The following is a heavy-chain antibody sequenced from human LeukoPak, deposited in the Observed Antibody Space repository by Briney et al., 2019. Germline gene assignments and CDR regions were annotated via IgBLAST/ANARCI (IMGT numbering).Heavy chain of an antibody. Sequence: GGSLRLSCAASGFTFTSYWIHWVRQVPGKGLEWVSRIVGDGSSRSYADSVQGRFTISRDNGKKTVFLQMNSLSAEDTAVYYCARILEGYYYFGLDVWGQGTTVIVSS. CDR3: ARILEGYYYFGLDV. D-gene: IGHD3/OR15-3a*01. CDR1: GFTFTSYW. CDR2: IVGDGSSR. J-gene: IGHJ6*02. V-gene: IGHV3-74*01.